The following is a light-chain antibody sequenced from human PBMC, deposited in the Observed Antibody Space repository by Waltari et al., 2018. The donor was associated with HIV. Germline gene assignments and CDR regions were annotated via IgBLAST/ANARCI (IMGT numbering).Light chain of an antibody. CDR3: AAWDDSLNAWV. V-gene: IGLV1-44*01. Sequence: QSVVTQPPSASGTPGQRVTISCSGSSSNIGSNTINWFQQLPGPAPKLLIYNNNLRPSGVPDRFSGSKSGTSASLAISGLQSDDEADFYCAAWDDSLNAWVFGGGTKLTVL. CDR1: SSNIGSNT. CDR2: NNN. J-gene: IGLJ3*02.